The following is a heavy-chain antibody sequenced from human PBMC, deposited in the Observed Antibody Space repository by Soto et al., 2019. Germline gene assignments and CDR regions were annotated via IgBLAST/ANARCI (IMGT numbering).Heavy chain of an antibody. CDR3: VKDPSRGGWYGFFLH. CDR1: GFIFSDYA. D-gene: IGHD6-19*01. J-gene: IGHJ1*01. Sequence: AGSLRLSCSASGFIFSDYAMRWVRLTPGKGLECVSAVCNSGGSTNDAPPDWGIITISRYNYKNKVYLAMSSLRVEDTAIYYCVKDPSRGGWYGFFLHWGQGTVVTVSS. V-gene: IGHV3-64D*06. CDR2: VCNSGGST.